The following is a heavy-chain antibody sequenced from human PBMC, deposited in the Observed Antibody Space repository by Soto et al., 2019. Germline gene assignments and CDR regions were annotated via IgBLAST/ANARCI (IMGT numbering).Heavy chain of an antibody. V-gene: IGHV3-23*01. J-gene: IGHJ1*01. CDR1: GFTFSSYA. D-gene: IGHD2-2*01. CDR2: ISGSGGST. CDR3: AKGGHGYQRTYFQH. Sequence: EVQLLESGGGLVQPGGSLRLSCAASGFTFSSYAISWVRQAPGKGLEWVSAISGSGGSTYYADYVKGRFTISRDNSKNTLYLQMNSLIAEDTAVYYCAKGGHGYQRTYFQHWGHGTLVTVSS.